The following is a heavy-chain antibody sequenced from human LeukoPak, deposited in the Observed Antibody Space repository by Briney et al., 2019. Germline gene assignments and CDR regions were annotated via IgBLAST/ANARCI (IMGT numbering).Heavy chain of an antibody. J-gene: IGHJ3*02. CDR1: GYTFTGYY. V-gene: IGHV1-2*02. CDR3: ARDLAGDAFDI. Sequence: ASVKVSCKASGYTFTGYYMHWVRQALGQGLEWMGWINPNSGGTNYAQKFQGRVTMTRDTSISTAYMELSRLSSDDTAVYYCARDLAGDAFDIWGQGTMVTVSS. CDR2: INPNSGGT. D-gene: IGHD2-21*01.